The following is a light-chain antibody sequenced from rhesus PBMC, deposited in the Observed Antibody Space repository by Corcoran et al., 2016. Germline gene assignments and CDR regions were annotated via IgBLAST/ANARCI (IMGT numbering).Light chain of an antibody. V-gene: IGKV1-25*01. J-gene: IGKJ4*01. CDR1: QGISKY. CDR3: QQHNSYPLA. Sequence: DIQMTQSPSSLSASVGDTVTITCQASQGISKYFAWYQQNPGKAPKLLIYDASALQSGVPSRFSGSGSGTEFTISISNLQPKDFATYYCQQHNSYPLAFGGGTKVELK. CDR2: DAS.